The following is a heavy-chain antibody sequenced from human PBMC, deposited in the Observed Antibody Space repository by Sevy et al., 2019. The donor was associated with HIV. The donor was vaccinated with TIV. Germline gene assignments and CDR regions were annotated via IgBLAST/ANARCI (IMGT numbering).Heavy chain of an antibody. CDR2: IWYDGSHK. D-gene: IGHD3-3*01. CDR3: ARTYDFWSTYYTGSYYYYGMDV. J-gene: IGHJ6*02. V-gene: IGHV3-33*01. CDR1: GFTLSSHG. Sequence: GGSLRLSCVASGFTLSSHGMHWVRQAPGKGLEWVSLIWYDGSHKFYADSVKGRFIISRDNSKNTLYLQMNSLRAEDTAVYYCARTYDFWSTYYTGSYYYYGMDVWGQGTTVTVSS.